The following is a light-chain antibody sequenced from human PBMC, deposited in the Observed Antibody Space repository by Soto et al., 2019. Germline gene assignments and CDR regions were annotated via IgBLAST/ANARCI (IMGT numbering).Light chain of an antibody. CDR1: SSDVGGYNY. V-gene: IGLV2-11*01. Sequence: QSALTQPRSVSGSPGQSVTISCTGTSSDVGGYNYVSWYQQHPGKAPKLMIYDVSKRPSGVPDRFSGSKSGNTAYLTISGLQAEDEADYYCCSYAGSYTPDVFGTGTKLTVL. CDR3: CSYAGSYTPDV. J-gene: IGLJ1*01. CDR2: DVS.